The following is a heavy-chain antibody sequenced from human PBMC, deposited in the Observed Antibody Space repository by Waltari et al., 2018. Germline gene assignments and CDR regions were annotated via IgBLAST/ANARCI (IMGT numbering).Heavy chain of an antibody. CDR1: GYTFTSFA. CDR2: VNPRNGHT. D-gene: IGHD3-16*01. Sequence: QVHLVQPGGEVRKSGASVRVSCKTSGYTFTSFAITWVRQAPGQGLEWMGWVNPRNGHTNLLQALQGRLTLTTDSSTATAYMELRNLTSDETAIDYCARGGRYAISWFDFWGQGTPVTVSS. J-gene: IGHJ5*01. V-gene: IGHV1-18*01. CDR3: ARGGRYAISWFDF.